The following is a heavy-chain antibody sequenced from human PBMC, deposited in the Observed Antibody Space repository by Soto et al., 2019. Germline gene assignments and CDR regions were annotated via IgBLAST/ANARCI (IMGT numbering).Heavy chain of an antibody. CDR3: ARDQTGITTAGGGRIDY. Sequence: QVQLVESGGGVVQPGRSLRLSCAASGFTISIYAMHWVRQTPGTGLECVAIMSYDGSNKYYADSVKGRFTISRDNSKNTLYLQMNSLRAEDTAVYYCARDQTGITTAGGGRIDYWGQGTLVTVSS. J-gene: IGHJ4*02. CDR2: MSYDGSNK. V-gene: IGHV3-30-3*01. CDR1: GFTISIYA. D-gene: IGHD6-13*01.